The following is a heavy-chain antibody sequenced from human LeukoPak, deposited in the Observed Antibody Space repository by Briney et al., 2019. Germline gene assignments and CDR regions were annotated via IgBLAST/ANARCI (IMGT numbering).Heavy chain of an antibody. V-gene: IGHV4-34*01. CDR2: INHSGST. CDR1: GGSFSGYY. Sequence: PSETLSLTCAVYGGSFSGYYWSWIRQPPGKGLEWIGEINHSGSTNYNPSLKSRVTISVDTSKNQFSLKLSSVTAADTAVYYCARRGGEMATELGYWYFDYWGQGTLVTVSS. J-gene: IGHJ4*02. CDR3: ARRGGEMATELGYWYFDY. D-gene: IGHD5-24*01.